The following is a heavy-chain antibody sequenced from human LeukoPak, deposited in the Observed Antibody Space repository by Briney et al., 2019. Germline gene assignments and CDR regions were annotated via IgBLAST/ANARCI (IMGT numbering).Heavy chain of an antibody. J-gene: IGHJ3*02. Sequence: PSQTLSLTCTVSGGSISSGGYYWSWIRQPAGKGLEWIGRIYTSGSTNYNPSLKSRVTISVDTSKNQFSLKLSSVTAADTAVYYCARDRILRQWLVRGGDAFDIWGQGTMVTVSS. CDR2: IYTSGST. CDR1: GGSISSGGYY. V-gene: IGHV4-61*02. CDR3: ARDRILRQWLVRGGDAFDI. D-gene: IGHD6-19*01.